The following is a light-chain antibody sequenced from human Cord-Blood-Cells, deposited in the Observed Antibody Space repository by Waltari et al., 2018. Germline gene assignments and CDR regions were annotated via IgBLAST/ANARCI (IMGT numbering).Light chain of an antibody. Sequence: SYELTQPPSVPVSPGQTASITCSGDKLGDQYACWYQQKPGQSPVLVIYQDSKRPSGIPERFSGSNSGNTATLTISGTQAMDEADYYCQAWDSSTDVVFGGGTKLTVL. CDR2: QDS. CDR1: KLGDQY. CDR3: QAWDSSTDVV. V-gene: IGLV3-1*01. J-gene: IGLJ2*01.